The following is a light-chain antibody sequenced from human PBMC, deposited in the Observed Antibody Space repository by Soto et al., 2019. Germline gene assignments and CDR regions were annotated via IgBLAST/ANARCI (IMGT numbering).Light chain of an antibody. CDR1: SGHSSYA. V-gene: IGLV4-69*01. J-gene: IGLJ2*01. Sequence: QPVLTQSPSASASLGASVKLTCTLSSGHSSYAIAWHQQQPEKGPRYFMKLSSDGSHSKGDGIPDRFSGSSSGAERYLTISSLQSEDEADYYCQTLDTGARVVFGGGTKLTVL. CDR2: LSSDGSH. CDR3: QTLDTGARVV.